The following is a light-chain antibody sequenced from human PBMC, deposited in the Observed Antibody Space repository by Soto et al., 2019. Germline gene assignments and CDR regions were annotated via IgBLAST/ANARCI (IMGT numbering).Light chain of an antibody. CDR1: QSVTSNY. V-gene: IGKV3-20*01. Sequence: EIVLTQSPGTLSLSPGERATLSCRASQSVTSNYLAWYQQKPGQAPRLLIYGASSRATGIPDRFSGSASGTDFTLIISRLESEDFAVYYCQQYDSAPRTFGPGTKVEIK. CDR3: QQYDSAPRT. J-gene: IGKJ1*01. CDR2: GAS.